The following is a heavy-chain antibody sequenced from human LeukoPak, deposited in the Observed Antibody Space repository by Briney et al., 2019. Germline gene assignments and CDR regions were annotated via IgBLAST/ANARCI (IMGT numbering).Heavy chain of an antibody. J-gene: IGHJ3*02. V-gene: IGHV3-7*03. CDR1: GFTFSSYW. D-gene: IGHD3/OR15-3a*01. Sequence: PGGSLRLSCAASGFTFSSYWMSWVRQAPGKGLEWVANIKQDGSEKYYVDSVKGRFTISRDNAKNSLYLQMNSLRAEDTAVYYCAREGADWLLYNDAFDIWGQGTMVTVSS. CDR3: AREGADWLLYNDAFDI. CDR2: IKQDGSEK.